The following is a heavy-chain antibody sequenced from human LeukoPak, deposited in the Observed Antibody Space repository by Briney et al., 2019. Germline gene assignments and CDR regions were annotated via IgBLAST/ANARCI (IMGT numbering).Heavy chain of an antibody. CDR3: AREANIVVVPATGGFDP. J-gene: IGHJ5*02. D-gene: IGHD2-2*01. CDR1: GFTFSSYA. V-gene: IGHV3-30*04. CDR2: ISYDGSNK. Sequence: GGSLRLSCAASGFTFSSYAMHWVRQAPGKGLEWVAVISYDGSNKYYADSVKGRFTISRDNSKNTLYLQMNSLRAEDTVVYYCAREANIVVVPATGGFDPWGQGTLVTVSS.